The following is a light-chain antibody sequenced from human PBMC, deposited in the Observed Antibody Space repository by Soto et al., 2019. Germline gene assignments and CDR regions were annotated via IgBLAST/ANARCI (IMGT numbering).Light chain of an antibody. J-gene: IGKJ1*01. V-gene: IGKV3-20*01. CDR3: QQDGTPPQT. CDR1: QSVSNNY. CDR2: GAS. Sequence: EIVLTQSPGTLSLSPGERATLSCRASQSVSNNYLAWYQQKHGQGPRILIYGASIRPTDIPDRFSGSGSGTAFPLSISIRKPDDLAVYYCQQDGTPPQTLGPGTKVE.